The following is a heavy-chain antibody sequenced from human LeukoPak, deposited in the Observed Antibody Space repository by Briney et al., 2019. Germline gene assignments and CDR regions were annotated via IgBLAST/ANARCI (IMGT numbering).Heavy chain of an antibody. CDR2: IYTSEST. Sequence: SETLSLTCAVYGGSFSGYFWSWIRQPAGKGLEWIGRIYTSESTNYNPSLKSRVTISVDTSKNQFSLKLSSVTAADTAVYYCARAASGSYGMYYYYYMDVWGKGTTVTISS. D-gene: IGHD1-26*01. V-gene: IGHV4-59*10. CDR1: GGSFSGYF. J-gene: IGHJ6*03. CDR3: ARAASGSYGMYYYYYMDV.